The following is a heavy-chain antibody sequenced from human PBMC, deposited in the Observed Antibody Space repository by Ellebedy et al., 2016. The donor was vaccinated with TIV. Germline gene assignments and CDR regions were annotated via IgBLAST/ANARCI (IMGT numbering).Heavy chain of an antibody. D-gene: IGHD6-13*01. CDR1: GGSISPYY. CDR2: ITYSGST. Sequence: MPSETLSLTCTVSGGSISPYYWSWIRQPPGKGLEWIGYITYSGSTNYNPSLKSRVAISVDTSNNQLSLRLNSVTAADTAVYFCARVVWQQPVSYAFDVWGQGTMVTVSS. J-gene: IGHJ3*01. V-gene: IGHV4-59*01. CDR3: ARVVWQQPVSYAFDV.